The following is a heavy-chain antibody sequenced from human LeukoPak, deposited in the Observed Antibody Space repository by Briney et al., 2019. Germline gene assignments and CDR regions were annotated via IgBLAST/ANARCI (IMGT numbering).Heavy chain of an antibody. CDR3: ARDPVEMATTGYYYYGMDV. D-gene: IGHD5-24*01. Sequence: SETLSLTCTVSGGSLSSGSYYWSWIRQPPGTGLEWIGYIYYSGSTNYNPSLKSRVTISVDTSKNQFSLKLSSVTAADTAVYYCARDPVEMATTGYYYYGMDVWGQGTTVTVSS. J-gene: IGHJ6*02. CDR1: GGSLSSGSYY. V-gene: IGHV4-61*01. CDR2: IYYSGST.